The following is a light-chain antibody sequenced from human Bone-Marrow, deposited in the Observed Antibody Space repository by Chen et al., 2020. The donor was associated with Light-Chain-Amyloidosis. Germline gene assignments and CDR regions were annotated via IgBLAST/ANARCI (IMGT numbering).Light chain of an antibody. CDR3: GSYTTTNTLV. Sequence: QSPLTQPASVSGSPGQSVTISCTGSNSDVGAHKYVSWYQQSPGKAPKLIIYDVSDRPSGLSYRFSGSKSGNTASLTIYGLQAEDEADYYCGSYTTTNTLVFGGGTKLTVL. CDR1: NSDVGAHKY. V-gene: IGLV2-14*03. CDR2: DVS. J-gene: IGLJ3*02.